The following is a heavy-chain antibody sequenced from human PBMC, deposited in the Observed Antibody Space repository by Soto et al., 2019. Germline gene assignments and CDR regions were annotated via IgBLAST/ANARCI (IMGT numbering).Heavy chain of an antibody. Sequence: QVQLQQSGPGLVKPSETLSLTCTVSSGPSRSHNWGWIRQSPGRGLEWIGYVYDTGSTSYNPSLASRVTISADTSTNHISLTLRSVTAAATAVYYCVRQGIGALHGLVDVWGQGTTVSVSS. V-gene: IGHV4-59*08. CDR3: VRQGIGALHGLVDV. CDR2: VYDTGST. J-gene: IGHJ6*02. D-gene: IGHD3-10*01. CDR1: SGPSRSHN.